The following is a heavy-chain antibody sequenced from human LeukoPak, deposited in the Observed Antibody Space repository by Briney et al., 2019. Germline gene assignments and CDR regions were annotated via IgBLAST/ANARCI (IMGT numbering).Heavy chain of an antibody. V-gene: IGHV3-11*01. CDR2: ISSSGSTI. CDR3: ARAPPRLYSSSWYPIY. Sequence: GGSLRLSCAASGFTFSDYYMSWIRQAPGKGLEWVSYISSSGSTIYYADSVKGRFTISRDNAKNSLYLQMNSLRAEDTAVYYCARAPPRLYSSSWYPIYWSQGTLVTVSS. CDR1: GFTFSDYY. D-gene: IGHD6-13*01. J-gene: IGHJ4*02.